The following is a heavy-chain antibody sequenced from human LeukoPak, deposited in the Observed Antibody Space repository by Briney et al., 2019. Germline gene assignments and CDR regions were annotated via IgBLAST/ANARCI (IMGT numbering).Heavy chain of an antibody. CDR3: ARRERYFDWLPRYYFDY. CDR2: INHSGST. V-gene: IGHV4-34*01. CDR1: GGSFSGYY. D-gene: IGHD3-9*01. J-gene: IGHJ4*02. Sequence: SETLSLTCAVYGGSFSGYYWSWIRQPPGKGLEWIGEINHSGSTNYNPSLKSRVTISVDTSKNQFSLKLSSVTAADTAVYYCARRERYFDWLPRYYFDYWGQGTLVTVSS.